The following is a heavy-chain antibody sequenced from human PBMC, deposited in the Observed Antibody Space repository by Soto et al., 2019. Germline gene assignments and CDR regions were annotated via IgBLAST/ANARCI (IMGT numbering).Heavy chain of an antibody. J-gene: IGHJ4*01. CDR2: IYPSGAT. CDR3: AREMSYYFDS. CDR1: GDSISRDGSS. V-gene: IGHV4-30-2*01. Sequence: QVQLQESGSGLVKPSQTLVLTCTVSGDSISRDGSSWSWLRQPPGKGLEWIGYIYPSGATYYNPSLKSRVTTSVDKSKNQFSLSLASVTAADTAVYYCAREMSYYFDSWGHGTLVTVSS.